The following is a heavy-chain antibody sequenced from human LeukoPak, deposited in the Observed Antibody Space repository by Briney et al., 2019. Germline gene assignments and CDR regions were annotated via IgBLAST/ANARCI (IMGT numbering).Heavy chain of an antibody. Sequence: PSETLSLTCAVYGGSFSGYYWSWIRQPPGKGLEWIGEINHSGSTNYNPSLKSRVTISVDTSKNQFSLKLSSVTAADTAVYYCARDRLPFYYGSGSFWFDPWGQGTLVTVSS. CDR2: INHSGST. J-gene: IGHJ5*02. D-gene: IGHD3-10*01. V-gene: IGHV4-34*01. CDR3: ARDRLPFYYGSGSFWFDP. CDR1: GGSFSGYY.